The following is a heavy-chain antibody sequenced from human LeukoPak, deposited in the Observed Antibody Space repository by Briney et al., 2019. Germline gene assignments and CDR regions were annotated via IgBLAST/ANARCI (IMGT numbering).Heavy chain of an antibody. CDR1: GFTFSSYG. CDR3: ARDRNYYDSSGYYYGAFDI. Sequence: GGSLRLSCAASGFTFSSYGMHWVRQAPGKGLEWVALIWYDGGNKYYADSVKGRFTISRDNSKNTLYLQMNSLRAEDTAVYYCARDRNYYDSSGYYYGAFDIWGQGTMVTVSS. D-gene: IGHD3-22*01. V-gene: IGHV3-33*01. J-gene: IGHJ3*02. CDR2: IWYDGGNK.